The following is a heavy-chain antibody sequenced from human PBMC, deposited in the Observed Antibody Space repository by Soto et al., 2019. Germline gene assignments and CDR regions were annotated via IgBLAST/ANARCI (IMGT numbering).Heavy chain of an antibody. Sequence: SETLFLTCTVSGGSISSYYWSWIRQPPGKGLEWIGYIYYSGSTNYNPSLKSRVTISVDTSKNQFSLKLSSVTAADTAVYYCAREGVVAAFDYWGQGTLVTVSS. CDR3: AREGVVAAFDY. CDR1: GGSISSYY. CDR2: IYYSGST. D-gene: IGHD3-22*01. J-gene: IGHJ4*02. V-gene: IGHV4-59*01.